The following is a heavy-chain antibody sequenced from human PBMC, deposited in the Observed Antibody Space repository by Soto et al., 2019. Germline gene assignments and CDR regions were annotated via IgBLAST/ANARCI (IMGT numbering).Heavy chain of an antibody. CDR2: IIPIFGKA. Sequence: QVQLVQSGAEVKKPGYSEKVSCKASRGTFSSYAISWVRQAPGQGLEWMGGIIPIFGKANYAQKFQGRVTITADESTSTAYMELSSLRSEDTAVYYCARDLKDSYADFIVLVPAASYYGMDVWGQGTTVTVSS. CDR1: RGTFSSYA. CDR3: ARDLKDSYADFIVLVPAASYYGMDV. D-gene: IGHD2-2*01. V-gene: IGHV1-69*01. J-gene: IGHJ6*02.